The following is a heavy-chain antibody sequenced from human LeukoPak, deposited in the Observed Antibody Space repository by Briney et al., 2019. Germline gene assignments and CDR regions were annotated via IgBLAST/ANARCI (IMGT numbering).Heavy chain of an antibody. D-gene: IGHD3-10*01. CDR1: GGSISSGDYY. CDR3: AREPSLLGHAFDI. J-gene: IGHJ3*02. Sequence: SETLSLTCTVSGGSISSGDYYWSWIRQPPGKGLEWIGYIYYSGNTYYNPSLKSRVTISVDTSKNQFSLKLSSVTAADTAVYYCAREPSLLGHAFDIWGQGTMVTVSS. V-gene: IGHV4-30-4*02. CDR2: IYYSGNT.